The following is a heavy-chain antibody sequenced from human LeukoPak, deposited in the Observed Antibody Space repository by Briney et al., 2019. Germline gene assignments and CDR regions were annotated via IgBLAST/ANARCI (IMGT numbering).Heavy chain of an antibody. Sequence: SVKVSCKASGGTFSSYAISWVRQAPGQGLEWMGGIIPIFGTANYAQKFQGRVTITADESTSTAYMELSSLRSEDTAVYYCARDCSSTSCYELRENWFDPWGQGTLVTVSS. J-gene: IGHJ5*02. CDR3: ARDCSSTSCYELRENWFDP. V-gene: IGHV1-69*13. D-gene: IGHD2-2*01. CDR2: IIPIFGTA. CDR1: GGTFSSYA.